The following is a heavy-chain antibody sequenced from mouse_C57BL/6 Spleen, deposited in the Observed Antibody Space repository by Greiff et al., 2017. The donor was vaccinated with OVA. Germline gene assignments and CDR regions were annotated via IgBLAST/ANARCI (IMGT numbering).Heavy chain of an antibody. J-gene: IGHJ2*01. V-gene: IGHV1-55*01. CDR2: IYPGSGST. Sequence: QVQLQQPGAELVKPGASVKLSCKASGYTFTSYWITWVRQRPGQGLGWIGIIYPGSGSTNYNEKFKSKATLTVDTSSSTAYMQLSSLTSEDSAVYYCARHGYYGRNYFDYWGQGTTLTVSS. CDR1: GYTFTSYW. D-gene: IGHD1-1*01. CDR3: ARHGYYGRNYFDY.